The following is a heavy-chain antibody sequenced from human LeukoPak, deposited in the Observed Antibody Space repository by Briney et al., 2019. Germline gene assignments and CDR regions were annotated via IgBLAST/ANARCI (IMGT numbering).Heavy chain of an antibody. Sequence: GGSLRLSRAASVFTFRNYGMIWVRSAPGKGLEWVSSSKGRGDNTYYADSVKGRFTISRDNSKDTLHLQMNRLRAEDTAMYYCAKGPHQHSSSPFDYWGQGALVTVSS. CDR1: VFTFRNYG. J-gene: IGHJ4*02. CDR2: SKGRGDNT. CDR3: AKGPHQHSSSPFDY. V-gene: IGHV3-23*01. D-gene: IGHD6-13*01.